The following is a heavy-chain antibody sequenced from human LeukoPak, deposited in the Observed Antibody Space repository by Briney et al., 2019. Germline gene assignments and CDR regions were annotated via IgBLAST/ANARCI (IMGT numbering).Heavy chain of an antibody. CDR3: ARESVAGTFDY. J-gene: IGHJ4*02. V-gene: IGHV1-69*13. CDR2: TIPIFGTA. CDR1: GGTFSSYA. D-gene: IGHD6-19*01. Sequence: GASVKVSCKASGGTFSSYAISWVRQAPGQGLEWMGGTIPIFGTANYAQKFEGRVTITADESTSTAYMELSSLRSEDTAVYYCARESVAGTFDYWGQGTLVTVSS.